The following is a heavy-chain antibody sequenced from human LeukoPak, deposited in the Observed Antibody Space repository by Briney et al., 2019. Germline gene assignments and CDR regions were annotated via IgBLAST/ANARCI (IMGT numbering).Heavy chain of an antibody. CDR2: IYYSGST. J-gene: IGHJ4*02. V-gene: IGHV4-59*01. D-gene: IGHD2-15*01. Sequence: TSETLSLTCTVSGGSISDYYWSWIRQPPGKGLEWIGYIYYSGSTNYNPSLKSRVTISLDTSKNQFSLKLSSVTAADTAVYYCARGIVVVTASYFDYWGQGTLVTVSS. CDR3: ARGIVVVTASYFDY. CDR1: GGSISDYY.